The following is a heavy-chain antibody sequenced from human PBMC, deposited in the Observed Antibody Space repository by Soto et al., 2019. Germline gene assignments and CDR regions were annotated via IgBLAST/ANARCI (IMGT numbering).Heavy chain of an antibody. J-gene: IGHJ4*02. CDR1: GFTFSNYA. CDR3: AKQVRDGTSSPYYFDY. Sequence: GGSLRLSCAGSGFTFSNYAMSWVRQAPGKGLEWVSAISSAVNTYYADSVKGRFTISRDNSKNTLSLQMNSLRAEDTTVYYCAKQVRDGTSSPYYFDYWGQGTLVTVSS. CDR2: ISSAVNT. V-gene: IGHV3-23*01. D-gene: IGHD6-6*01.